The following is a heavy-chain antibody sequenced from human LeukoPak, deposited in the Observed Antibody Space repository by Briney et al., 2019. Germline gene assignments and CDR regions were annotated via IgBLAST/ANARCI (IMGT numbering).Heavy chain of an antibody. Sequence: SETLSLTCTVSGGSISSSSYYWGWIRQPPGKGLEWIGSIYYSGSTYYNPSLKSRVTISVDTSKNQFPLELSSVTAADTAVYYCATLAALFYGSGRYDAFDIWGQGTMVTVSS. CDR1: GGSISSSSYY. J-gene: IGHJ3*02. CDR2: IYYSGST. CDR3: ATLAALFYGSGRYDAFDI. D-gene: IGHD3-10*01. V-gene: IGHV4-39*01.